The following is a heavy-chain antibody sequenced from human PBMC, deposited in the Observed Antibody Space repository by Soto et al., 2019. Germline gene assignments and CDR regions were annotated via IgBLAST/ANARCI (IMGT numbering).Heavy chain of an antibody. CDR2: IWYDGSNK. CDR3: ARDINQRWSHYDMDV. V-gene: IGHV3-33*01. CDR1: GFAFSSYG. J-gene: IGHJ6*02. D-gene: IGHD3-10*01. Sequence: LRLSCAASGFAFSSYGMHWVRQAPGKGLAWVAVIWYDGSNKYYADSVRGRFSISRDNSENTLYLQMNSLRAEDTAVYHCARDINQRWSHYDMDVWGQGTTVTVSS.